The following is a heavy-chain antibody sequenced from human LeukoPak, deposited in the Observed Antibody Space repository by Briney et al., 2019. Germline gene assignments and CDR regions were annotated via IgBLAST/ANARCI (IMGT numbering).Heavy chain of an antibody. Sequence: GGSLRLSCAASGFTFRNAAMTWVRQAPGKGLEWVSLISSSGANAYYADSVKGRFTISRDNAKNSLYLQMNSLRAEDTAVYYCAREFMGVYFDYWGQGTLVTVSS. D-gene: IGHD3-16*01. CDR1: GFTFRNAA. CDR3: AREFMGVYFDY. CDR2: ISSSGANA. J-gene: IGHJ4*02. V-gene: IGHV3-21*01.